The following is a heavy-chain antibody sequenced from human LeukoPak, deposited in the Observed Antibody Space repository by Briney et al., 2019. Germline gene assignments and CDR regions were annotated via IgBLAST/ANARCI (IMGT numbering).Heavy chain of an antibody. D-gene: IGHD5/OR15-5a*01. CDR1: GGSISSSSYY. Sequence: SETLSLTCTVSGGSISSSSYYWGWIRQPPGKGLEWIGSIYYSGSTYYNPSLKSRVTISVDTSKNQFSLKLSSVTAADTAVYYCARHGALRNGFDPWGQETLVTVSS. CDR2: IYYSGST. J-gene: IGHJ5*02. V-gene: IGHV4-39*01. CDR3: ARHGALRNGFDP.